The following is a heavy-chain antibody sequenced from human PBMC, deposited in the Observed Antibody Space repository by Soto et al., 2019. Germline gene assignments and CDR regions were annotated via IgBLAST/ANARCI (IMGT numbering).Heavy chain of an antibody. V-gene: IGHV3-23*01. J-gene: IGHJ4*02. Sequence: GGSLRLSCAASGFTFSSYAMSWVRQAPGKGLEWVSAISGSGGSTYYADSVKGRFTISRDNSKNTLYLQMNSLRAEDTAVYYCAKDYTIDGGSGSFDYWGQGTLVTVSS. D-gene: IGHD3-10*01. CDR2: ISGSGGST. CDR1: GFTFSSYA. CDR3: AKDYTIDGGSGSFDY.